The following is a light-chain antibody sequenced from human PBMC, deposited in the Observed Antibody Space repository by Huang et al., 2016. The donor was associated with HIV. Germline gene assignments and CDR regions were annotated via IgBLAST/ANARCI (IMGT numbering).Light chain of an antibody. V-gene: IGKV3-15*01. CDR1: QSVSSN. J-gene: IGKJ2*01. CDR3: QQSHDWPPYT. Sequence: EIVMTQSPVTLSVSPGESATLSCRASQSVSSNLAWYQQKPGQAPRLLIYGASARGTGSPARFRRSGSGTEFTLTISSLQSEDFAVYYCQQSHDWPPYTFGQGTKLEIK. CDR2: GAS.